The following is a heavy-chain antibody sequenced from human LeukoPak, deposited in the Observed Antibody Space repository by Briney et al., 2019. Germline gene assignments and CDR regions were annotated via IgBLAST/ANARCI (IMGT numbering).Heavy chain of an antibody. D-gene: IGHD6-19*01. J-gene: IGHJ4*02. V-gene: IGHV3-9*01. CDR3: AKDTFHSGWCIDY. CDR1: GFTFDDYA. Sequence: PGGSLRLSCAASGFTFDDYAMHWVRQAPGKGLEWVSGISWNSGSIGYADSVRGRFTISRDNAKNSLYLQMNSLRAEDTALYYCAKDTFHSGWCIDYWGQGTLVTVSS. CDR2: ISWNSGSI.